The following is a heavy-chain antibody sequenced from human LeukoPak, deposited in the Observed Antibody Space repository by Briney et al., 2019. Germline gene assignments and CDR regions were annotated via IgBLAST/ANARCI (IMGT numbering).Heavy chain of an antibody. D-gene: IGHD3-16*01. V-gene: IGHV3-7*01. Sequence: GGSLRLSCAASGFTFSDSWMSWVRQAPGKGLEWVANMNQDGSAKGYVDSVKGRFTIPRDNARNSLYLQMSSLRPEDTAVYYCATYTHWVAGDVWGQGTTVTVSS. CDR3: ATYTHWVAGDV. CDR2: MNQDGSAK. J-gene: IGHJ6*02. CDR1: GFTFSDSW.